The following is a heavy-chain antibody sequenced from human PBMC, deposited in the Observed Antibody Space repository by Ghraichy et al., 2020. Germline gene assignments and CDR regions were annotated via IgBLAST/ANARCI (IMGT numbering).Heavy chain of an antibody. D-gene: IGHD3-16*01. J-gene: IGHJ6*02. CDR3: ARQKFGATFYYYALDA. CDR1: GRSFSDYY. Sequence: SETLSLTCAVYGRSFSDYYWSWIRQPPGKGLEWIGEINHSGSTNYNPSLKSRVTISVDTSKNQFSLKLSSVTAADTAVYYCARQKFGATFYYYALDAWGQGTTVTVSS. V-gene: IGHV4-34*01. CDR2: INHSGST.